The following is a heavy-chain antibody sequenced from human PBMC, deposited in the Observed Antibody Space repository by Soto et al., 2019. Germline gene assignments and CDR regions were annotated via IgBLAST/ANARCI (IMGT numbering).Heavy chain of an antibody. CDR1: GYTFTSYY. J-gene: IGHJ4*02. V-gene: IGHV1-46*01. CDR2: INPSGGST. D-gene: IGHD1-26*01. Sequence: QVQLVQSGAEVKKPGASVKVSCKASGYTFTSYYMHWVRQAPGQGLEWMGIINPSGGSTSYAQKFQGRVTMTRDTSTSTVYMELSSLRSDDTAFCYCARGVTAGVDYWGQGTLVTVSS. CDR3: ARGVTAGVDY.